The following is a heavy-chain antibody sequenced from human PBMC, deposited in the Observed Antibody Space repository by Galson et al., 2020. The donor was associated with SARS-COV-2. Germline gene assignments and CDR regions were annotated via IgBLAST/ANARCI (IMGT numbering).Heavy chain of an antibody. CDR3: ATVMWERWTKRAFDI. CDR2: FDPEDGET. D-gene: IGHD1-26*01. Sequence: ASVKVSCKVSGYTLTELSMHWVRQAPGKGLEWMGGFDPEDGETIYAQKFQGRVTMTEDTSTDTAYMELSSLRSEDTAVYYCATVMWERWTKRAFDIWGQGTMVTVSS. CDR1: GYTLTELS. V-gene: IGHV1-24*01. J-gene: IGHJ3*02.